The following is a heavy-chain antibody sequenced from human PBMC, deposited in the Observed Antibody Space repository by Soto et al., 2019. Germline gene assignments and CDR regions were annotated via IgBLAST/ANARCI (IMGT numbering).Heavy chain of an antibody. CDR2: IDPSDSYT. D-gene: IGHD2-15*01. CDR1: GYSFTSYW. V-gene: IGHV5-10-1*01. J-gene: IGHJ6*02. CDR3: SVAHCSGGSCYSSYYGMDV. Sequence: LGESLKISCKGSGYSFTSYWISWVRQMPGKGLEWMGRIDPSDSYTNYSPSFQGHVTISADNSISTVYLQWSSLKASDTAMYYCSVAHCSGGSCYSSYYGMDVWGQGTTVTVSS.